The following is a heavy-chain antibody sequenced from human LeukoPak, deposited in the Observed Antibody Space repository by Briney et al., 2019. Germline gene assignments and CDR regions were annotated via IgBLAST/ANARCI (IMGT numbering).Heavy chain of an antibody. J-gene: IGHJ5*02. D-gene: IGHD6-13*01. V-gene: IGHV4-59*01. CDR1: GGSISSYY. Sequence: SETLSLTCTVSGGSISSYYWSWIRQPPGKELEWMGYIYYSGSTNYNPSLKSRVTISVDTSKNQFSLKLSSVTAADTAVYYCASRPRGYSSRWYAHWGQGTLVTVSS. CDR2: IYYSGST. CDR3: ASRPRGYSSRWYAH.